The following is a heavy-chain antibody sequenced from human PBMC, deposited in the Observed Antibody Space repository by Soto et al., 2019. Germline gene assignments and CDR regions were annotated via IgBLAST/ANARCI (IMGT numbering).Heavy chain of an antibody. CDR3: TRDWEITVSTWSFGGF. J-gene: IGHJ4*02. Sequence: QVQLVQSGAEVKTPGSSVKVSCKASGGTFSPYTINWVRQAPGQGLEWMGRIIPFHGVTNYAQKFQARVKITADKSTRTAYMELSGLRFEDTAMYYCTRDWEITVSTWSFGGFWGRVTLGTVAS. D-gene: IGHD3-10*01. CDR2: IIPFHGVT. CDR1: GGTFSPYT. V-gene: IGHV1-69*08.